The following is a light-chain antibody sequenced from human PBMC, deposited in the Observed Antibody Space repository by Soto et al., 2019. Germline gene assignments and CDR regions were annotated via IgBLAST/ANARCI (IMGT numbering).Light chain of an antibody. CDR3: QKLDNFTLT. V-gene: IGKV1-9*01. Sequence: IQLTQYPSFLSSFVGDRVTITCRASQGISSSLAWYQQKPGEAPKLLIYAASTLQSGVPPRFSGSGSGTEGTITISSLKKEDVASYYCQKLDNFTLTFGQGTRLEIK. CDR2: AAS. CDR1: QGISSS. J-gene: IGKJ5*01.